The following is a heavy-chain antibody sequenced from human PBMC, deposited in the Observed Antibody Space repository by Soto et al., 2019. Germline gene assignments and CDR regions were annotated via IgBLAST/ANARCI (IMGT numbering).Heavy chain of an antibody. V-gene: IGHV3-30*18. D-gene: IGHD3-3*01. CDR3: AKRGHDFWSGYLDY. J-gene: IGHJ4*02. CDR2: ISYDGSNK. Sequence: GVSLRLSCAASGFTFSSYGMHWVRQAPGKGLEWVAVISYDGSNKYYADSVKGRFTISRDNSKNTLYLQMNSLRAEDTAVYYCAKRGHDFWSGYLDYWGQGTLVTVSS. CDR1: GFTFSSYG.